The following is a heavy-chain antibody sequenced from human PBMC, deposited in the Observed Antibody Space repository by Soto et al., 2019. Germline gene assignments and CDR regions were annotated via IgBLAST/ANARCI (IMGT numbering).Heavy chain of an antibody. J-gene: IGHJ3*02. D-gene: IGHD6-13*01. Sequence: PGGSLRLSCAASGFTFDDYGMHWVRQAPGKGLEWVSGISRSSGYIGYADSVKGRFTISRDNAKNSLYLQMNSLRAEDTAVYYCARPRYSSSWYAFDIWGQGTMVTVSS. CDR2: ISRSSGYI. V-gene: IGHV3-9*01. CDR1: GFTFDDYG. CDR3: ARPRYSSSWYAFDI.